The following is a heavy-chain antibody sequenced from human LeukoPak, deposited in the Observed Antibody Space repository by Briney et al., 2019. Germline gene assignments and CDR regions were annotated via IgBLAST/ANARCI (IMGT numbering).Heavy chain of an antibody. CDR3: ARHDILTGYYGF. J-gene: IGHJ4*02. V-gene: IGHV3-23*01. D-gene: IGHD3-9*01. Sequence: GGSLRLSCAASGFTFSSYGMSWVRQAPGKGLEWVSAISGSGGSTYYADSVKGRFTISRDNSKNTLYLQMNSLRAEDTALYYCARHDILTGYYGFGGQGTLVTVSS. CDR1: GFTFSSYG. CDR2: ISGSGGST.